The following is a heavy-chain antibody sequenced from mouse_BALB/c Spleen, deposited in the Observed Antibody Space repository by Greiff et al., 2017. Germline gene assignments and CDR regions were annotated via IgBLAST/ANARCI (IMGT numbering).Heavy chain of an antibody. CDR1: GFTFNTYA. D-gene: IGHD2-2*01. CDR3: GRKNGYNWYFDV. Sequence: DVQLVESGGGLVQPKGSLKLSCAASGFTFNTYAMNWVRQAPGKGFEWVARIRSKSNNYATYYDDSVKDRFTISRDDSQSMLYLQMNNLKTEDTAMYYCGRKNGYNWYFDVWGEGTTVTVSS. CDR2: IRSKSNNYAT. J-gene: IGHJ1*01. V-gene: IGHV10-1*02.